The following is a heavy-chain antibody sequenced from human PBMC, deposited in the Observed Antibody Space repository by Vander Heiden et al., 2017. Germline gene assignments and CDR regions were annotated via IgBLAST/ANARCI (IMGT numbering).Heavy chain of an antibody. CDR2: IWYDVNTK. CDR1: GFTFKTYG. Sequence: QVQLVESGGGVVQSGRSLRLSCAASGFTFKTYGMHCVRQAPGKWLEWLAIIWYDVNTKDYADSVKGRFTISRDNSKNTLYLEMSSLRVEDTAIYYCARAGSDIAVAGPFDFWGQGTLVTVSS. D-gene: IGHD6-19*01. V-gene: IGHV3-33*01. CDR3: ARAGSDIAVAGPFDF. J-gene: IGHJ4*02.